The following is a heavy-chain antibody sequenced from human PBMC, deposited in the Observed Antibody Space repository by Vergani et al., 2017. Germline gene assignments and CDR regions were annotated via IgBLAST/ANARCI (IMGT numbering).Heavy chain of an antibody. V-gene: IGHV1-69*01. Sequence: QVQLVQSGAEVKKPGSSVKVSCKASGGTFSSYAISWVRQAPGQGLEWMGGIIPIFGTANYAQKFQGRVTSTADEATSTAYMELSSLRSEDTAVDYCAKQGRYCGGDCFLGTRFDYWGQGTLVTVSS. CDR2: IIPIFGTA. CDR3: AKQGRYCGGDCFLGTRFDY. J-gene: IGHJ4*02. CDR1: GGTFSSYA. D-gene: IGHD2-21*02.